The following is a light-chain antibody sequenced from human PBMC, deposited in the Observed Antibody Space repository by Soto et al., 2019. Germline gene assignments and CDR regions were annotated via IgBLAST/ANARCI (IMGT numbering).Light chain of an antibody. J-gene: IGLJ1*01. CDR3: SSFAGTNSFV. V-gene: IGLV2-8*02. Sequence: QSVLTQPPSASRSPGQSVTISCTGTTSDIGAYNYVSWYHQRPGKAPKLIIYEVTRRPSGVPDRIFGSKSDTTASLTVSGLQADDEGHYYCSSFAGTNSFVFGTGTKLTVL. CDR2: EVT. CDR1: TSDIGAYNY.